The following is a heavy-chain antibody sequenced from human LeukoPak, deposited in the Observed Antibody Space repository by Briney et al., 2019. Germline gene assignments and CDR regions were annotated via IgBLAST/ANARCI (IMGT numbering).Heavy chain of an antibody. Sequence: GGSLRLSCAASGLTFSSYWMSWVRQAPGKGLEWVANIKLDGSEKHYVDSVKGRFTISRDNAKNSLYLQMNSLRAEDTAVYYCARGGGLQHWGQGTLVTVSS. CDR3: ARGGGLQH. D-gene: IGHD3-10*01. CDR1: GLTFSSYW. V-gene: IGHV3-7*01. CDR2: IKLDGSEK. J-gene: IGHJ1*01.